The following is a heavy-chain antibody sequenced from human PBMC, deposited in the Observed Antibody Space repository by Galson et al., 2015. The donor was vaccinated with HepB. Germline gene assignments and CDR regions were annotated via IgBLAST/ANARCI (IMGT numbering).Heavy chain of an antibody. D-gene: IGHD3-16*01. J-gene: IGHJ4*02. CDR3: ATGAYLITLGGVNPPQFDY. CDR1: GYTLTELS. CDR2: PDPEDGEP. V-gene: IGHV1-24*01. Sequence: SCKVSGYTLTELSMHWVRQSPGKGLEWMGGPDPEDGEPVYAQKFEGRVTMTEHKTTDTAYMELSSLRYEDTAVYYCATGAYLITLGGVNPPQFDYWGQGTLVTVSS.